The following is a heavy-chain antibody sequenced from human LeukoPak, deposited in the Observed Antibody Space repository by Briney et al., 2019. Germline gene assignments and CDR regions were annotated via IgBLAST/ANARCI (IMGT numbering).Heavy chain of an antibody. CDR2: INPSGGST. V-gene: IGHV1-46*01. CDR3: ARDRGSSSSHRHNWFDP. Sequence: APVKVSCKASGYTFTSYYMHWVRQAPGQGLEWMGIINPSGGSTSYAQKFQGRVTMTRDTSTSTVYMELSSLRSEDTAVYYCARDRGSSSSHRHNWFDPWGQGTLVTVSS. J-gene: IGHJ5*02. CDR1: GYTFTSYY. D-gene: IGHD6-6*01.